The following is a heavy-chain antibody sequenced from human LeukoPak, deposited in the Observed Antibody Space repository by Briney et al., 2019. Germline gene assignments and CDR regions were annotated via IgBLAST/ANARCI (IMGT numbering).Heavy chain of an antibody. Sequence: GGSLRLSCAASGFTVCSNYMNWVRQAPGKGLEWVSVIYGGGNIYYADSVKGRFTISRDNSKNTLYLQMNSLRAEDTAVCYCARGAGYNYPYYFDYWGQGTLVTVSS. D-gene: IGHD5-24*01. CDR2: IYGGGNI. J-gene: IGHJ4*02. CDR1: GFTVCSNY. V-gene: IGHV3-53*01. CDR3: ARGAGYNYPYYFDY.